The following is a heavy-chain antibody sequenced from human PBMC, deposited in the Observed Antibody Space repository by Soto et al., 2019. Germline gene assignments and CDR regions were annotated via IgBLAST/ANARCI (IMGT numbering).Heavy chain of an antibody. Sequence: PGGSLRLSCAASGFTFSSYAMHWVRQAPGKGLEWVAVISYDGSNKYYADPVKGRFTISRDNSKNTLYLQMNSLRAEDTAVYYCASPQDTITGFYYYYGMDVWGQGTTVTVSS. CDR3: ASPQDTITGFYYYYGMDV. CDR1: GFTFSSYA. CDR2: ISYDGSNK. D-gene: IGHD5-12*01. J-gene: IGHJ6*02. V-gene: IGHV3-30-3*01.